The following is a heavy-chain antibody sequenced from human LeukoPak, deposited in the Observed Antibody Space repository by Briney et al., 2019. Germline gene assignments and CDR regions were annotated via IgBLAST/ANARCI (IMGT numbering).Heavy chain of an antibody. CDR2: IYYSGST. Sequence: SETLSLTCTVSGYSISSGYYWGWIRQPPGKGLEWIGYIYYSGSTNYNPSLKSRVTISVDTSKNQFSLKLSSVTATDTAVYYCARAPRAYNWNRLYFDYWGQGTLVTVSS. V-gene: IGHV4-61*01. CDR3: ARAPRAYNWNRLYFDY. J-gene: IGHJ4*02. CDR1: GYSISSGYY. D-gene: IGHD1-1*01.